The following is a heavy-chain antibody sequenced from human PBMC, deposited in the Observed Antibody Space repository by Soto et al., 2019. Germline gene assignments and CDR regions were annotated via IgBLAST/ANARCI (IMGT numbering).Heavy chain of an antibody. V-gene: IGHV4-30-4*01. J-gene: IGHJ4*02. D-gene: IGHD1-7*01. Sequence: QVQLQESGPGLVKPSQTLSLTCTVSGGSISSGNFYWSWIRQPPGKGLEWIGFISYGGSTYYSASLKSRFTISVDTSKNQFSLTLSFVTAADTAVYYCATMGTPATGLFYFDDWGQGTPVTVSS. CDR3: ATMGTPATGLFYFDD. CDR1: GGSISSGNFY. CDR2: ISYGGST.